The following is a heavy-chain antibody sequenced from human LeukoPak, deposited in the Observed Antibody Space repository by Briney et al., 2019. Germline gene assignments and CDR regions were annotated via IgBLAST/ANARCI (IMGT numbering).Heavy chain of an antibody. Sequence: SETLSLTCTVSGDSISRSGYYWGWIRQPPGKGLEWIVNIYYTGSTYYNSSLKSRITISVDTSKNQFSLTLSSVTAADTAVYYCARVPYYFEISGFSFDVWGRGTLVTVSS. CDR3: ARVPYYFEISGFSFDV. D-gene: IGHD3-22*01. CDR1: GDSISRSGYY. CDR2: IYYTGST. V-gene: IGHV4-39*01. J-gene: IGHJ2*01.